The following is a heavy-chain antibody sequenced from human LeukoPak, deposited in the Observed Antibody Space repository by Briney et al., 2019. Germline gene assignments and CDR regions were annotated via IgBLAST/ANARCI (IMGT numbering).Heavy chain of an antibody. CDR2: IIPIFGTA. CDR3: ARGDSTLGVRRSYYGMDV. D-gene: IGHD3-10*01. Sequence: GASVKVSCKASGGTFSSYAISWVRQAPGQGLEWMGGIIPIFGTANYAQKFQGRVTITADESTSTAYMELSSLRSEDTAVYYCARGDSTLGVRRSYYGMDVWGQGTTVTVSS. J-gene: IGHJ6*02. V-gene: IGHV1-69*13. CDR1: GGTFSSYA.